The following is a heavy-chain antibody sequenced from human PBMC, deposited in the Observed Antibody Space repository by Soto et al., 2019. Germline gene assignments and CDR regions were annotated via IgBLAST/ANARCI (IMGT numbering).Heavy chain of an antibody. CDR2: IYYSGSTGST. CDR1: GGSVSSGSYY. Sequence: SETLSLTCTVSGGSVSSGSYYWSWIRQPPGKGLEWIGYIYYSGSTGSTNYNPSLKSRVTISVDTSKNQFSLKLSSVTAADTAVYYCARGGLVEGRVFMVRGVRNPWGGMDVWGQGTTVTVSS. V-gene: IGHV4-61*01. J-gene: IGHJ6*02. CDR3: ARGGLVEGRVFMVRGVRNPWGGMDV. D-gene: IGHD3-10*01.